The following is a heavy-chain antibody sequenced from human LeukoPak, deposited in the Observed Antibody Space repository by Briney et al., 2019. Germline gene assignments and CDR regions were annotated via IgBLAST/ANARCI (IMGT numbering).Heavy chain of an antibody. Sequence: GGSLRLSCAASGFSFSIYAMHWVRQAPGKGLEWVAAISNDGNNKYHADSVRGRFTVSRDNSKNTPYLQMDSLRAEDTAVYYCARSFNYYGSGSYGRGDDCWGQGALVTVSS. CDR3: ARSFNYYGSGSYGRGDDC. V-gene: IGHV3-30-3*01. CDR1: GFSFSIYA. CDR2: ISNDGNNK. D-gene: IGHD3-10*01. J-gene: IGHJ4*02.